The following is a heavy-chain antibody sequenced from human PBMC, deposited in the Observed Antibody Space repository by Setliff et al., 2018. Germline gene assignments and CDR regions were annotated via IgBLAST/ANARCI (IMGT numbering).Heavy chain of an antibody. Sequence: ASVKVSCQTSAYSFSGYYIYWVRQAPGQGLEWMGWISPHSGDTHYAQKFQSRVRMTRDTSTYAAYLELSDLTSDDTAMYYCARSGSFGMRYWFDYWGQGALVTVS. CDR1: AYSFSGYY. CDR2: ISPHSGDT. J-gene: IGHJ4*02. D-gene: IGHD1-26*01. V-gene: IGHV1-2*02. CDR3: ARSGSFGMRYWFDY.